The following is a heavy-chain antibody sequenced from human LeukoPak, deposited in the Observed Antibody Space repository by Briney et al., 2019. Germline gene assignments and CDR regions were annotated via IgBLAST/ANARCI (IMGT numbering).Heavy chain of an antibody. CDR2: ISNSSRHT. D-gene: IGHD3-10*01. Sequence: GGSLRLSCAASGFIFSDYWIRLIRQARGEGVGWNSSISNSSRHTNYADSVKDRFTNARDNAKSSLYLQMSSLRAEDTAVYYCARDRGYEGVDYWGQGTLVTVSS. CDR3: ARDRGYEGVDY. J-gene: IGHJ4*02. CDR1: GFIFSDYW. V-gene: IGHV3-11*06.